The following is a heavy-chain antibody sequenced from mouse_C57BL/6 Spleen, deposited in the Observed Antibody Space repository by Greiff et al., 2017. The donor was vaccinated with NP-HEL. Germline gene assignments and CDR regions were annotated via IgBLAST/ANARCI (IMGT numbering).Heavy chain of an antibody. CDR3: ARSGSLRGGDY. CDR1: GYTFTSYW. D-gene: IGHD1-1*01. Sequence: QVHLQQPGAELVKPGASVKLSCKASGYTFTSYWMQWVKQRPGQGLEWIGEIDPSDSYTNYNQKFKGKATLTVDTSSSTAYMQLSSLTSEDSAVYYCARSGSLRGGDYWGQGTTLTVSS. V-gene: IGHV1-50*01. CDR2: IDPSDSYT. J-gene: IGHJ2*01.